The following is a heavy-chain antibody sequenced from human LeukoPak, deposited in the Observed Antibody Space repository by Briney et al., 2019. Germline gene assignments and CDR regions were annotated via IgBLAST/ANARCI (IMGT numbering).Heavy chain of an antibody. CDR1: GFTFSSYG. D-gene: IGHD3-10*01. CDR2: ISYDGSNK. V-gene: IGHV3-30*18. CDR3: AKDGGSGSYSDY. J-gene: IGHJ4*02. Sequence: PGRSLRLSCAASGFTFSSYGMHWVRQAPGKGPEWVAVISYDGSNKYYADSVKGRFTISRDNSKNTLYLQMNSLRAEDTAVYYCAKDGGSGSYSDYWGQGTLVTVSS.